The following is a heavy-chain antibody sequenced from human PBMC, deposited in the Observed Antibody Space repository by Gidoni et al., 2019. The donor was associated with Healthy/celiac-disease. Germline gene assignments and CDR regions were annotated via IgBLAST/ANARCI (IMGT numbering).Heavy chain of an antibody. CDR3: ARGGRLGSSSWSEPIDY. V-gene: IGHV3-66*01. CDR2: IYSGGST. D-gene: IGHD6-13*01. J-gene: IGHJ4*02. CDR1: GFTVSSNY. Sequence: EVQLVESGGGLVQPGGSLRLSCAASGFTVSSNYMSWVRQAPGKGLEWVSVIYSGGSTYYADSVKGRFTISRDNSKNTLYLQMNSLRAEDTAVYYCARGGRLGSSSWSEPIDYWGQGTLVTVSS.